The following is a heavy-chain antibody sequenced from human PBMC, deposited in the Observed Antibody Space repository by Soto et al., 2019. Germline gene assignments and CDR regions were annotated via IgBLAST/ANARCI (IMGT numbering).Heavy chain of an antibody. Sequence: PGGSLSLSCAASGFTFSSYGMHWVRQAPGKGLEWVAVISYDGSNKYYADSVKGRFTISRDNSKNTLYLQMNSLRAEDTAVYYCAKNPGYYYDSTGYHFDYWGQGTLVTVSS. CDR3: AKNPGYYYDSTGYHFDY. CDR2: ISYDGSNK. D-gene: IGHD3-22*01. CDR1: GFTFSSYG. J-gene: IGHJ4*02. V-gene: IGHV3-30*18.